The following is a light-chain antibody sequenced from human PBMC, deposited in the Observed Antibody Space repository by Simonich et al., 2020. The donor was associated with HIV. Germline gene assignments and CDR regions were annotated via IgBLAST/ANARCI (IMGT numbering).Light chain of an antibody. V-gene: IGKV3-15*01. J-gene: IGKJ3*01. CDR2: GAS. CDR1: QRVSDSF. Sequence: EIVLTQSPGTMSLSPGERATLSCRARQRVSDSFLAWYQQKPGLAPRLLIYGASTRATCIPARFSGSGSGTEFTLTISIMQSEDFAVYYCQQSNNWPLTFGPGTKVDIK. CDR3: QQSNNWPLT.